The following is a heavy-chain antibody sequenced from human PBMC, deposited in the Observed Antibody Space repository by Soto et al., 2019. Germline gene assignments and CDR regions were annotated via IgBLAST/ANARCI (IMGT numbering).Heavy chain of an antibody. V-gene: IGHV4-59*01. D-gene: IGHD3-22*01. CDR2: IYNSGST. CDR1: GGNISSYY. CDR3: ATSYYYDSSAFYHFDS. J-gene: IGHJ4*02. Sequence: AAETMSLTWTVCGGNISSYYWSWIRQQKGKGLEWLGYIYNSGSTHYNPSLKSRVTISVDMSKNQFSLKLSSVTAADTAEYFCATSYYYDSSAFYHFDSWGQGALVTVSS.